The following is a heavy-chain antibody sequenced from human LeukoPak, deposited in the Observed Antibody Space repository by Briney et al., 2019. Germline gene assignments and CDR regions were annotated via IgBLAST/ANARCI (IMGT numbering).Heavy chain of an antibody. CDR3: ARGAESEIFFDY. Sequence: SETLSLTCTVSGGSINSGFYYWSWFRQPPGKGLEWIGYIYYTGHAYYTPSLQSRATISADTSRNQFSLNLTSVTAADTAVYYCARGAESEIFFDYWGQGTLVTVSS. V-gene: IGHV4-30-4*01. CDR2: IYYTGHA. J-gene: IGHJ4*02. CDR1: GGSINSGFYY. D-gene: IGHD2-15*01.